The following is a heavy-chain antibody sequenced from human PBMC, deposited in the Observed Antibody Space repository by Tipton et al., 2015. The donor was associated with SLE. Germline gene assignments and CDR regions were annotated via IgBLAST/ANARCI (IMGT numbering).Heavy chain of an antibody. V-gene: IGHV3-49*04. Sequence: SLRLSCPASGFNFGDYALTWVRQAPGKGLEWVGFIRSKTYGATAEYAASVKGRFTISRDDSKSIAYLQMNSLKTEDTAVYYCARDEKSLNWNLYYYYYMDVWGNGTTVTVSS. J-gene: IGHJ6*03. D-gene: IGHD1-20*01. CDR2: IRSKTYGATA. CDR1: GFNFGDYA. CDR3: ARDEKSLNWNLYYYYYMDV.